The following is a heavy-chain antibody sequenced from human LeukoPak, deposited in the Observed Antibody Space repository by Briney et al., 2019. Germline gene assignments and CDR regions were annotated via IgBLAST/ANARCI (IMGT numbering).Heavy chain of an antibody. CDR1: GFTFSRYG. Sequence: GGTLRLSCVASGFTFSRYGMSWVRQAPGKGLEWASAISGSGGSTYYADSVKGRFTISRDNSKNTLYLQINSLRAEDTAVYYCAKDHLPGIVVADRDYWGQGTLVTVSS. CDR2: ISGSGGST. J-gene: IGHJ4*02. D-gene: IGHD6-19*01. CDR3: AKDHLPGIVVADRDY. V-gene: IGHV3-23*01.